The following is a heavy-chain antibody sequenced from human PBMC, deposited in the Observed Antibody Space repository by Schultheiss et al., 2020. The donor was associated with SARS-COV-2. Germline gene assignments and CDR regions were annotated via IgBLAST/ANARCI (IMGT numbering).Heavy chain of an antibody. Sequence: GGSLRLSCAASGFTFSNYAVSWVRQAAGKGLEWVSVISGVVSGDGSTTNYADSVKGRFTISRDDSKNTLDLQMNSLRPEDTAVYYCAKDSRYYDILTTYYFEYWGQGALVTVSS. V-gene: IGHV3-23*01. CDR3: AKDSRYYDILTTYYFEY. D-gene: IGHD3-9*01. CDR2: ISGVVSGDGSTT. J-gene: IGHJ4*02. CDR1: GFTFSNYA.